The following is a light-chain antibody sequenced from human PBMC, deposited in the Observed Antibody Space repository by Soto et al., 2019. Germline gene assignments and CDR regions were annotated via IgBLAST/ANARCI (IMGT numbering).Light chain of an antibody. Sequence: DIVMTQSPDSLAVSLGERATINCKSSQSVFYSSNNKNFLAWYQQKPGQPPKLLIYWASTRESGVPDRFSGSGSGTDLTLTISSLQAEDVAVYYCQEYYGTPPWTFGQGTKVEIK. CDR2: WAS. V-gene: IGKV4-1*01. CDR1: QSVFYSSNNKNF. CDR3: QEYYGTPPWT. J-gene: IGKJ1*01.